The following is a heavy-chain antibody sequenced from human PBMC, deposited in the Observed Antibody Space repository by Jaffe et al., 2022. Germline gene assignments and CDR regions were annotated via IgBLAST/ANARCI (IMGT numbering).Heavy chain of an antibody. J-gene: IGHJ3*02. D-gene: IGHD5-18*01. V-gene: IGHV3-48*03. Sequence: EVQLVESGGGLVQPGGSLRLSCAASGFTFSSYEMNWVRQAPGKGLEWVSYISSSGSTIYYADSVKGRFTISRDNAKNSLYLQMNSLRAEDTAVYYCARCGYSYGLGTFDIWGQGTMVTVSS. CDR3: ARCGYSYGLGTFDI. CDR1: GFTFSSYE. CDR2: ISSSGSTI.